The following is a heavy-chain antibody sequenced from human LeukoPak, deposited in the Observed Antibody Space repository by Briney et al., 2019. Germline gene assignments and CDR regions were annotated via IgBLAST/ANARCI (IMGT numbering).Heavy chain of an antibody. Sequence: PGGSLRLSCAASGFTFSSYAMSWVRQAPGKGLEWVSAISGSGGSTYHADSVKGRFTISRDNAKNSLYLQMNSLRAEDTAVYYCARDGAVAGTDYWGQGTLVTVSS. D-gene: IGHD6-19*01. CDR2: ISGSGGST. V-gene: IGHV3-23*01. CDR3: ARDGAVAGTDY. J-gene: IGHJ4*02. CDR1: GFTFSSYA.